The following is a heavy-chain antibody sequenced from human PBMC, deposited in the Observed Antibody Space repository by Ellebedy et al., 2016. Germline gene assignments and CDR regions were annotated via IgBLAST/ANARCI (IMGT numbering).Heavy chain of an antibody. V-gene: IGHV3-11*04. CDR1: GFTFSDYY. J-gene: IGHJ4*02. D-gene: IGHD3-16*01. CDR2: ITSSGGTT. Sequence: GGSLRLXXAASGFTFSDYYMNWIRQAPGKGLECISYITSSGGTTYYADSVRDRFTMSRDNAKNSLYLQMNSLGGEDTAVYYCARGVNYGFDYWGQGALVTVSS. CDR3: ARGVNYGFDY.